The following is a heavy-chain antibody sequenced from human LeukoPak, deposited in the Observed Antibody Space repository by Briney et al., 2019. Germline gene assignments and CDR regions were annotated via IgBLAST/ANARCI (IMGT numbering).Heavy chain of an antibody. Sequence: ASVKVSCKASGYTFTSYDINWVRQATGQGLEWMGWMNPNSGNTGYAQKFQGRVTMTTDTSTSTAYMELRSLRSDDTAVYYCARVSDIVVVVAATPVWFDPWGQGTLVTVSS. CDR3: ARVSDIVVVVAATPVWFDP. CDR1: GYTFTSYD. CDR2: MNPNSGNT. J-gene: IGHJ5*02. D-gene: IGHD2-15*01. V-gene: IGHV1-8*01.